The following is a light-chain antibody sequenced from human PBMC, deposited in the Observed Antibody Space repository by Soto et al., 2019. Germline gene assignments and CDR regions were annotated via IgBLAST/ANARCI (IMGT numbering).Light chain of an antibody. V-gene: IGKV1-39*01. J-gene: IGKJ3*01. CDR3: QQSYSTPLVT. CDR2: AAS. CDR1: QSISSY. Sequence: DIQMTQSPSSLSASVGDRVTITCRASQSISSYLNWYQQKPGKDPKLLIYAASSLKSGVPSRFSGSGSGTDFTLTISSLQPEDFATYYCQQSYSTPLVTFGHGTKGDIK.